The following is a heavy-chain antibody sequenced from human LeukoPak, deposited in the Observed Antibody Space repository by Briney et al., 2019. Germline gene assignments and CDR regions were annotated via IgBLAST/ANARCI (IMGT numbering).Heavy chain of an antibody. CDR2: INHSGST. V-gene: IGHV4-34*01. CDR3: ARGRLLDY. Sequence: PSETLSLTCAVYGGSLSGYYWSWIRQPPGKGLEWIGEINHSGSTNYNPSLKSRVTISVDTSKNQFSLKLSSVTAADTAVYYCARGRLLDYWGQGTLVTVSS. J-gene: IGHJ4*02. D-gene: IGHD6-25*01. CDR1: GGSLSGYY.